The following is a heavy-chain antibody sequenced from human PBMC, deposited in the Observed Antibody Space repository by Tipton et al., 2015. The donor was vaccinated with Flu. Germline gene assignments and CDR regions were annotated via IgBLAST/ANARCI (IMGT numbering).Heavy chain of an antibody. Sequence: QLVQSGAEVKKPGASVKVSCKASGYTFTSYGISWVRQAPGQGLEWMGWISAYNGNTNYAQKIQGRVTMTTDTSTSTAYMELRSLRSDDTAVYYCATTFPYYYDSSGYLNYWGQGTLVTVSS. CDR1: GYTFTSYG. CDR2: ISAYNGNT. J-gene: IGHJ4*02. CDR3: ATTFPYYYDSSGYLNY. D-gene: IGHD3-22*01. V-gene: IGHV1-18*01.